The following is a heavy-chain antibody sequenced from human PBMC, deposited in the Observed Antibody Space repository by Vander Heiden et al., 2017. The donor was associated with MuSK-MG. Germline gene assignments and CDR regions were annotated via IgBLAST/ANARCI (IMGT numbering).Heavy chain of an antibody. V-gene: IGHV3-21*01. Sequence: EVQLVESGGGLVQPGGSLRLPCAASGFTFGSYTMTWVRQAPGKGLEWVSSISSSSSYIYYADSVKGRFTISRENAKNSLYRQMNSLRAEDTAVYYCARDRQRELLGGKAFDIWGQGTMVTVSS. CDR1: GFTFGSYT. J-gene: IGHJ3*02. D-gene: IGHD1-26*01. CDR2: ISSSSSYI. CDR3: ARDRQRELLGGKAFDI.